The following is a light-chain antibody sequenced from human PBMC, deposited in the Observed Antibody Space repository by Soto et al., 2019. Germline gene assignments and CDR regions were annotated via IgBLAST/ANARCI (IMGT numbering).Light chain of an antibody. J-gene: IGLJ3*02. V-gene: IGLV1-47*02. CDR3: ATWDDSLSGPV. CDR2: SNN. CDR1: SSNIGSNY. Sequence: QSVLTQPPSASGNPGQRITISCSGSSSNIGSNYVYWSQQLPGTAPKVLIYSNNKRPSGVPDRFSGSKSGTSASLAISGLRSEDEADYYCATWDDSLSGPVFGGGTQLTVL.